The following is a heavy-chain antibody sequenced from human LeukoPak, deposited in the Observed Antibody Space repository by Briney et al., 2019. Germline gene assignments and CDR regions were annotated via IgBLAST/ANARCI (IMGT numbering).Heavy chain of an antibody. J-gene: IGHJ5*02. CDR1: GGSISSYY. D-gene: IGHD1-26*01. V-gene: IGHV4-4*09. CDR3: ARSDGIVGEEAWFDP. CDR2: IHSSGST. Sequence: PSETLSLTCTVSGGSISSYYWSWLRQPAGKGLEWIGYIHSSGSTHYNPSLRSRVTISVDTSKNQFSLKLRSVTAADTAVYFCARSDGIVGEEAWFDPWGQGTLVTVSS.